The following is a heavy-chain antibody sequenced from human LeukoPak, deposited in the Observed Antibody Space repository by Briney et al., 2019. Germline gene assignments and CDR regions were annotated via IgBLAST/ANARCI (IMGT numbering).Heavy chain of an antibody. CDR3: AWGGISMVRGIMD. CDR1: AFTFSDYS. Sequence: GGSLRLSCAASAFTFSDYSMNWVRQAPGKGLEWVSYISGRSSTIYYADSVKGRFTISRDNAKNLMYLQMNSLRAEDTAVYYCAWGGISMVRGIMDWGQGTLVTVSS. CDR2: ISGRSSTI. D-gene: IGHD3-10*01. V-gene: IGHV3-48*01. J-gene: IGHJ4*02.